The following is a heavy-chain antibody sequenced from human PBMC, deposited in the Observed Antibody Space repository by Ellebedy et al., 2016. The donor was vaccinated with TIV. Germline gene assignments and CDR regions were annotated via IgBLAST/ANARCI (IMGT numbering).Heavy chain of an antibody. Sequence: GESLKISCAASGFIFDNYGMHWVRQAPGKGLEWVAFIRYDGTNDLYADSVRGRFTISRDNSKNTLYLQMNSLRAEDTALYSCAKDGWFGDPLPAFRGQGTLVTVSS. J-gene: IGHJ4*02. CDR1: GFIFDNYG. CDR3: AKDGWFGDPLPAF. V-gene: IGHV3-30*02. CDR2: IRYDGTND. D-gene: IGHD3-10*01.